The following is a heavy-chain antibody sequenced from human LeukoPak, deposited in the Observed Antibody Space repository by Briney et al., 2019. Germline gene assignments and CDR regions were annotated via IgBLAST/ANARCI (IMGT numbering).Heavy chain of an antibody. CDR3: ARNGVGLYSYFDY. D-gene: IGHD2-2*02. Sequence: SETLSLTCAVYGGSFSGYYWSWIRQPPGKGLEWIGETNHSGSTNYNPSLKSRVTISVDTSKNQFSLKLSSVTAADTAVYYCARNGVGLYSYFDYWGQGTLVTVSS. V-gene: IGHV4-34*01. J-gene: IGHJ4*02. CDR2: TNHSGST. CDR1: GGSFSGYY.